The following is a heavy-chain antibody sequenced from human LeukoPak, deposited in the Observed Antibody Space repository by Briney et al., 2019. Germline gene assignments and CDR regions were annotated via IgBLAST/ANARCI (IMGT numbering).Heavy chain of an antibody. Sequence: SVKVSCKASGGIFSSYAISWVRQAPGQGLEWMGRIIPIFGTANYAQKFQGRVTITTDESTSTAYMELSSLRSEDTAVYYCAREAQIRSSGYSFDYWGQGTLVTVSS. CDR1: GGIFSSYA. V-gene: IGHV1-69*05. D-gene: IGHD3-22*01. CDR2: IIPIFGTA. CDR3: AREAQIRSSGYSFDY. J-gene: IGHJ4*02.